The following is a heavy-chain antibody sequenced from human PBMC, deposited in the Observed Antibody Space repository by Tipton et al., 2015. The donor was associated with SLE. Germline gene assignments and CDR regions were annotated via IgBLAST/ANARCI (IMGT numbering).Heavy chain of an antibody. Sequence: TLSLTCAVYGGSFSGYYWSWIRQPPGKGLEWIGEINHSGSTNYNPSLKSRVTISVDTSKNQFSLKLSSVTAADTAVYYCATYSSGWFDAFDIRGQGTMVTVSS. V-gene: IGHV4-34*01. CDR3: ATYSSGWFDAFDI. CDR2: INHSGST. J-gene: IGHJ3*02. D-gene: IGHD6-19*01. CDR1: GGSFSGYY.